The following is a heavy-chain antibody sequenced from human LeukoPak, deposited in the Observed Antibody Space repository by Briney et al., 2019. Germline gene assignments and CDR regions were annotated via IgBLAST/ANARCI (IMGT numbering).Heavy chain of an antibody. CDR2: NNPSGGST. V-gene: IGHV1-46*01. CDR1: GYTFSSYY. CDR3: ARDYGFWSGYPY. J-gene: IGHJ4*02. D-gene: IGHD3-3*01. Sequence: PGASVKVSCKASGYTFSSYYMHWVRQAPGQGLEWMGINNPSGGSTSYAQKFQGRVTMTRDTSTRTVYMEVSSLRSEDTAVYYCARDYGFWSGYPYWGQGTLVTVSS.